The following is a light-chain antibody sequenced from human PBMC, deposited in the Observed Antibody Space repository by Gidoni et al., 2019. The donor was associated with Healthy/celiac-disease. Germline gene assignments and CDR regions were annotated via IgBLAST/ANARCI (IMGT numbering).Light chain of an antibody. CDR3: QQYGSSPQT. V-gene: IGKV3-20*01. CDR2: GAS. J-gene: IGKJ1*01. Sequence: EIVLTQSPGTLSLSPGERATLSCRASQSVSSSYLAWYQQKPGQAPRLIIYGASSRPTGTPDRCSGSGSGTDFTLTSSRLEPEDFAVYYCQQYGSSPQTFGQGTKVEIK. CDR1: QSVSSSY.